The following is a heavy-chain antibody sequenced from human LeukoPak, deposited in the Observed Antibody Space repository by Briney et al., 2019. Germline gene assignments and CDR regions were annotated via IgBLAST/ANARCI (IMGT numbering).Heavy chain of an antibody. CDR3: ARHPSDRLVGATVFGY. V-gene: IGHV4-59*01. CDR2: IFYSGTT. D-gene: IGHD1-26*01. J-gene: IGHJ4*02. Sequence: SETLSLTCTVSGASITTYYWSWIRQPPGKGLEWIAYIFYSGTTSYNPSLKSRVTMSVDTSKKQISLRLSSVTAADAAVYYCARHPSDRLVGATVFGYWGQGILVTVSS. CDR1: GASITTYY.